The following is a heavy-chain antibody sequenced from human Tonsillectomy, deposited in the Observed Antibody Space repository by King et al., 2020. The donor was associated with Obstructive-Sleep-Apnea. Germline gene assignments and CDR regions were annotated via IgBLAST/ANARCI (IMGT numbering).Heavy chain of an antibody. CDR2: IGGSGAST. Sequence: VQLVESGGGLVQPGRFLRLSCAASGITFSSYAMTWVRQAPGKGLEWVSVIGGSGASTYYADSGKGRFTISRDKSKNTLYLQMNSLRAEDTAVYYCAKGPAQQLVPNYFDYWGQGTLVTVSS. V-gene: IGHV3-23*04. D-gene: IGHD6-13*01. CDR3: AKGPAQQLVPNYFDY. CDR1: GITFSSYA. J-gene: IGHJ4*02.